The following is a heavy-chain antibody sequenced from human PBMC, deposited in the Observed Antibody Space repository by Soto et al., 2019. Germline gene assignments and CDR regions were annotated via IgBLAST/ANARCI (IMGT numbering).Heavy chain of an antibody. Sequence: QVQLQESGPGLVKPSETLSLTCVVSGGSISAHYWSWIRQPPGSGLEWIGYIHYSGSTNYSPSLKSRVTMSLDTSKNQFSLNLSSVTAADTAVYFCAKATWGYWYFDLWGRGTLVTVSS. CDR2: IHYSGST. D-gene: IGHD7-27*01. J-gene: IGHJ2*01. V-gene: IGHV4-59*11. CDR1: GGSISAHY. CDR3: AKATWGYWYFDL.